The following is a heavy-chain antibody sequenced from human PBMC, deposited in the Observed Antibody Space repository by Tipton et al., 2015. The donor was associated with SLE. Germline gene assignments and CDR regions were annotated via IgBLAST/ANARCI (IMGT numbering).Heavy chain of an antibody. CDR3: ARDLGYTHAFDI. CDR1: GFTFSSYE. Sequence: GSLRLSCAASGFTFSSYEMNWVRQAPGKGLEWVSYISSSGSTIYYADSVKGRFTISRDNAKNSLYLQMNSLRAEDTAVYYCARDLGYTHAFDIWGQGTMATVSS. D-gene: IGHD5-18*01. V-gene: IGHV3-48*03. CDR2: ISSSGSTI. J-gene: IGHJ3*02.